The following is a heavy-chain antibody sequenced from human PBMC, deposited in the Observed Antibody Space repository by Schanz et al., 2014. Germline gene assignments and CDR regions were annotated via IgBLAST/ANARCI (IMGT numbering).Heavy chain of an antibody. D-gene: IGHD3-10*01. J-gene: IGHJ4*02. CDR1: GFSLDIFA. Sequence: EVHLLESGGGLVEPGGSLRLSCATSGFSLDIFAVSWVRQAPGKGLEWISYITYNGGTIYYADSVKGRFTISRDNSKNSLYLQMNSLRAEDTAVYYCARIGGSVFDYWAQGTLVTVSS. V-gene: IGHV3-48*04. CDR2: ITYNGGTI. CDR3: ARIGGSVFDY.